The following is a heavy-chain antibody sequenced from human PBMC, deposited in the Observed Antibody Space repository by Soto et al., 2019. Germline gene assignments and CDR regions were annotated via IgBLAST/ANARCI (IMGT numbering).Heavy chain of an antibody. Sequence: SETLSLTCTVSVVSVARTSFDWSLIRQAPGKGLEWIGYFHYGGRTNYNPSLKSRVNISVDTAKNQFSLQLTSVTAADTALYFCVRDRAFSYAYDVWGQGSLVTVSS. J-gene: IGHJ4*02. CDR2: FHYGGRT. D-gene: IGHD3-16*01. CDR3: VRDRAFSYAYDV. CDR1: VVSVARTSFD. V-gene: IGHV4-61*01.